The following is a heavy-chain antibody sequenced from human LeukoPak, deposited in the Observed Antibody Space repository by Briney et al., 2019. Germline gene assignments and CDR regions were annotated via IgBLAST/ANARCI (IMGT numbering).Heavy chain of an antibody. D-gene: IGHD6-13*01. V-gene: IGHV3-30-3*01. CDR3: ARSRGSSWNAYFDY. CDR2: ISYDGSNK. CDR1: EFTLSSYA. Sequence: GGSLRLSCAASEFTLSSYAMHWVRQAPGKGLEWVAVISYDGSNKYYADSVKGRFTISRDNYKNTLYLQMKSLRAEDTAVYYCARSRGSSWNAYFDYWGQGTLVTVSS. J-gene: IGHJ4*02.